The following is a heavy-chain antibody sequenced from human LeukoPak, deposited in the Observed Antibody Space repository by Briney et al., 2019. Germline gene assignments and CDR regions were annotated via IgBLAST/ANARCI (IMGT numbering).Heavy chain of an antibody. D-gene: IGHD3-22*01. J-gene: IGHJ5*02. CDR3: AKGWDYYYDNT. Sequence: SETLSLTCTVSGGSISSYYWSWIRQPPGKGLEWIGYIYYSGSTNYNPSLKSRVTISVDTSKNQFSLKLSSVTAADTAVYYCAKGWDYYYDNTWGQGTLVTVSS. V-gene: IGHV4-59*01. CDR1: GGSISSYY. CDR2: IYYSGST.